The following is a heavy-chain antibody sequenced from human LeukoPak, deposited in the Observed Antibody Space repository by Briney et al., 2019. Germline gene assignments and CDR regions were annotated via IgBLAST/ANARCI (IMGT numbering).Heavy chain of an antibody. D-gene: IGHD3-3*01. CDR3: AREDRDFLSGYNAEYFDD. Sequence: GGSLRLSCAASGFTFSSYSMNWVRQAPGKGLEWVSSISSSSSYIYYADSVKGRFTISRDNAKNSLYLQMNSLRAEDTAVYYCAREDRDFLSGYNAEYFDDWGQGTLVTVSS. J-gene: IGHJ4*02. V-gene: IGHV3-21*01. CDR2: ISSSSSYI. CDR1: GFTFSSYS.